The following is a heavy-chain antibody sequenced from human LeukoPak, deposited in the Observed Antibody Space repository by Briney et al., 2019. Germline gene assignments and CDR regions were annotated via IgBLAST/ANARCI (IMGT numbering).Heavy chain of an antibody. J-gene: IGHJ5*02. Sequence: GASVKVSCKASGYTFTSYGISWVRQAPGQGLEWMGWISAYNGNTNYAQKLQGRVTMTTDTSTSTAYMELRSLISDYTAVYYCARDRELRDIVVVPAATNWFDPWGQGTLVTVSS. D-gene: IGHD2-2*01. CDR1: GYTFTSYG. CDR2: ISAYNGNT. V-gene: IGHV1-18*01. CDR3: ARDRELRDIVVVPAATNWFDP.